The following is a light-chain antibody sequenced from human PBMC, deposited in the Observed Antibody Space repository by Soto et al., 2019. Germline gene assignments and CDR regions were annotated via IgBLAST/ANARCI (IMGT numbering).Light chain of an antibody. CDR2: KAS. CDR1: QSINSW. J-gene: IGKJ1*01. CDR3: QQYTSYST. V-gene: IGKV1-5*03. Sequence: DIQMTQSPSTLSASVGDRVTITCRASQSINSWLAWYQQKPGRAPKLLIYKASSLESGVPSRFSGSGSGTEFTLTISSLQPDEFSTYYCQQYTSYSTFGQGTKVEIK.